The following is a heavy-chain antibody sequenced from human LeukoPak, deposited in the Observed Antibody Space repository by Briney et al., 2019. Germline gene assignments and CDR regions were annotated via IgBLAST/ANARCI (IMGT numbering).Heavy chain of an antibody. CDR2: ISYDGSNK. J-gene: IGHJ4*02. V-gene: IGHV3-30-3*01. CDR1: GFTFSSYA. Sequence: GRSLRLSCAASGFTFSSYAMHWVRQAPGKGLEWVAVISYDGSNKYYADSVKGRFTISRDNSKNTLYLQMNSLRAEDTAVYYCAKGDTSGYWDYFDYWGQGTLVTVSS. D-gene: IGHD3-22*01. CDR3: AKGDTSGYWDYFDY.